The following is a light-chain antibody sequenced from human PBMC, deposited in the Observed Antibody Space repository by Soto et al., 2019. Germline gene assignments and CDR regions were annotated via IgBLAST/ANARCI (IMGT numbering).Light chain of an antibody. CDR3: QQYHSHSLT. Sequence: DIQMTQSPSTLSASVGDRVNVTCRASQSISSWLAWYQKKPGRAPKLLINKASSLESGVPSRFSGSGSGTEFTLTISILQPDDFATYYCQQYHSHSLTFGPGTRVEI. CDR2: KAS. CDR1: QSISSW. V-gene: IGKV1-5*03. J-gene: IGKJ3*01.